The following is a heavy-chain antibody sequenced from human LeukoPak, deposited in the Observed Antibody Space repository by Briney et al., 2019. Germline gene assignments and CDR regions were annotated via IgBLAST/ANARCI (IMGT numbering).Heavy chain of an antibody. CDR3: ARGQVDFWSGYHDY. CDR2: IYYSGST. Sequence: PSETLSLTCTASGGSISSSSYYWGWIRQPPGKGLEWIGSIYYSGSTYYNPSLKSRVTISVDTSKNQFSLKLSSVTAADTAVYYCARGQVDFWSGYHDYWGQGTLVTVSS. D-gene: IGHD3-3*01. CDR1: GGSISSSSYY. V-gene: IGHV4-39*07. J-gene: IGHJ4*02.